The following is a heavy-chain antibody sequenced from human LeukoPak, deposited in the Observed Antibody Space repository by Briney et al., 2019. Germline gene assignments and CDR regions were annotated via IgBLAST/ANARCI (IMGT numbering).Heavy chain of an antibody. CDR3: AKGGSYWEPFDY. J-gene: IGHJ4*02. D-gene: IGHD1-26*01. V-gene: IGHV3-23*01. CDR2: FSGGGGST. Sequence: PGGSLRLSCAASGFTFSSYAMSWVRQAPGKGLEWVSVFSGGGGSTYYADSVKGRFTISRDNSKNTLYLQMNSLRAEDTAVYYCAKGGSYWEPFDYWGQGTLVTVSS. CDR1: GFTFSSYA.